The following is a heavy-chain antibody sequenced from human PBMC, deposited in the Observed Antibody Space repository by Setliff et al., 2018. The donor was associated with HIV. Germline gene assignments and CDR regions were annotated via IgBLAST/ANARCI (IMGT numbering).Heavy chain of an antibody. CDR3: ARDRPSSSWYFNAFDI. CDR2: IYSTGST. D-gene: IGHD6-13*01. CDR1: GPSINIHY. Sequence: SETLSLTCTVSGPSINIHYWSWIRQSPGKGFEWIGYIYSTGSTNYNPSLQSRVTISMVASKNQFSLKLTSVTAADTAVYYCARDRPSSSWYFNAFDIWGQGTRVTVSS. J-gene: IGHJ3*02. V-gene: IGHV4-59*11.